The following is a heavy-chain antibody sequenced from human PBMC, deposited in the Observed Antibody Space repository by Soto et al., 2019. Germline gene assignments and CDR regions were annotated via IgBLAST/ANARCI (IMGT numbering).Heavy chain of an antibody. D-gene: IGHD4-17*01. CDR1: GFTFTSSS. J-gene: IGHJ3*02. CDR2: IVVGSGNT. Sequence: SVKVSCKASGFTFTSSSMQWVRQARGQRLEWIGWIVVGSGNTNYAQKFQERVTITRDMSTSTAYMELSSLRSEDTAVYYCAAPRGATTVTHDAIDIWGQGTMVTV. V-gene: IGHV1-58*02. CDR3: AAPRGATTVTHDAIDI.